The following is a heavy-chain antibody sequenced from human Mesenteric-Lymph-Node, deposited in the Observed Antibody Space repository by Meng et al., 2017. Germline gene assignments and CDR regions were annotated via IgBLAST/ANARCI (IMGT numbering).Heavy chain of an antibody. CDR1: GYTFTSYG. Sequence: QVQLVQSGAELKKPGASVKVSCKASGYTFTSYGIHWVRQAPGQGLEWMGWINVGNDKRKYSQKFQGRVTITRDTSASTAYMEVSSLRSEDTAVYYCARDRPYFDSNWFDPWGQGTLVSLL. V-gene: IGHV1-3*01. J-gene: IGHJ5*02. CDR2: INVGNDKR. CDR3: ARDRPYFDSNWFDP. D-gene: IGHD3-9*01.